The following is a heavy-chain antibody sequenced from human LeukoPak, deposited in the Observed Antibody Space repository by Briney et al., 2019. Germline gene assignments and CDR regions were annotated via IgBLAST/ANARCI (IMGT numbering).Heavy chain of an antibody. D-gene: IGHD2-15*01. CDR3: TRHVPGYCSGGGCKNFDY. CDR1: GFTFSGSA. Sequence: GGSLRLSCAASGFTFSGSAMHWVRQASGKGLEWVGRIRSKANSYATAYAASVKGRFTISRDDSKNTAYLQMNSLKTEDTAVYYCTRHVPGYCSGGGCKNFDYWGQGTLVTVSS. CDR2: IRSKANSYAT. J-gene: IGHJ4*02. V-gene: IGHV3-73*01.